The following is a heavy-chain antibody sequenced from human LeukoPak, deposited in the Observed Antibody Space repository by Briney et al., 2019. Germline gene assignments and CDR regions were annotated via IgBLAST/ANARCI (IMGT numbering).Heavy chain of an antibody. D-gene: IGHD3-3*01. Sequence: GGSLRLSCAASGFTFSNYAMTWVRQAPGKGLEWVSTISSSGGGTYYADSVEGRLTISRDNSKNTLYLQMNSLRAEDTAVYYCAKDPSYDPLYYFDYWGQGTLVTVSS. J-gene: IGHJ4*02. CDR3: AKDPSYDPLYYFDY. CDR2: ISSSGGGT. V-gene: IGHV3-23*01. CDR1: GFTFSNYA.